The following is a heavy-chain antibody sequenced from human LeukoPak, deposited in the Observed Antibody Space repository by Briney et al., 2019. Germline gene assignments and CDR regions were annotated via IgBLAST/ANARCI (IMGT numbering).Heavy chain of an antibody. CDR2: IHYTGST. V-gene: IGHV4-61*01. CDR3: ARENIYMHYFDY. CDR1: DDSISSSNSNYY. Sequence: SETLSLICTVSDDSISSSNSNYYRSWFRQPPGNGLEWIGYIHYTGSTNYNPSLKNRITISGDTSKSQFSLKLTSVTAADTAVCYCARENIYMHYFDYWGQGTLVTVSS. J-gene: IGHJ4*02. D-gene: IGHD2/OR15-2a*01.